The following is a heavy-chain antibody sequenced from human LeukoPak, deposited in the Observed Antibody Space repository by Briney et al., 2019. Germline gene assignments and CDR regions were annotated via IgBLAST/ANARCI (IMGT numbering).Heavy chain of an antibody. CDR3: ARVGYCSSTRCYGDYYYYYMDV. Sequence: PGGSLRLSCAASGFTFSDYYMSWIRQAPGEGLEWVSYISSSGSTIYYADSVKGRFTISRDNAKNSLYLQMNSLRAEDTTVYYCARVGYCSSTRCYGDYYYYYMDVWGKGTTVTVSS. D-gene: IGHD2-2*01. CDR1: GFTFSDYY. V-gene: IGHV3-11*04. J-gene: IGHJ6*03. CDR2: ISSSGSTI.